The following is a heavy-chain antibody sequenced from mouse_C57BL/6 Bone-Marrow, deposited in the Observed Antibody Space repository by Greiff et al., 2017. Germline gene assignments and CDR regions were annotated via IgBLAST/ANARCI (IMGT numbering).Heavy chain of an antibody. CDR3: AREWGLTSYAMDY. CDR2: ISVGGSYT. Sequence: EVQLVESGGGLVKPGGSLKLSCAASGFTFSSYAMSWVRQTPEKRLEWVATISVGGSYTYYPDNVKGRFTISRDNAKNNLYLQMSHLKSEDTAMYYCAREWGLTSYAMDYWGQGTSVTVSS. CDR1: GFTFSSYA. J-gene: IGHJ4*01. D-gene: IGHD4-1*01. V-gene: IGHV5-4*01.